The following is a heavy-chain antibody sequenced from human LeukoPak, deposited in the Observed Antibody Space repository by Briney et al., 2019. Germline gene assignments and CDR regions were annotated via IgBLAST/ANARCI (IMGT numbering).Heavy chain of an antibody. J-gene: IGHJ6*02. CDR1: GGSISSYY. CDR2: IYYSGST. CDR3: ARSGYYDSSGADYYYGMDV. Sequence: SETLSLTCTVSGGSISSYYWSWIRQPPGKGLEWIGYIYYSGSTNYNPSLKSRVTISVDTSKNQFSLKLSSVTAADTAVYYCARSGYYDSSGADYYYGMDVWGQGTTVTVSS. D-gene: IGHD3-22*01. V-gene: IGHV4-59*08.